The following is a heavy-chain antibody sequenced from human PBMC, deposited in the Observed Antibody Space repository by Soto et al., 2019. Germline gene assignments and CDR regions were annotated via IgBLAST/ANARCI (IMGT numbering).Heavy chain of an antibody. CDR2: IYYSGST. J-gene: IGHJ4*02. CDR3: ARLGYCGGDCYPPGGFDY. CDR1: GGSISSSSYY. V-gene: IGHV4-39*01. D-gene: IGHD2-21*02. Sequence: QLQLQESGPGLVKPSETLSLTCTVSGGSISSSSYYWGWIRQPPGKGLEWIGSIYYSGSTYYNPSLKSRVTISVDTSKNQFSLKLSSVTAADTAVYYCARLGYCGGDCYPPGGFDYWGQGTLVTVSS.